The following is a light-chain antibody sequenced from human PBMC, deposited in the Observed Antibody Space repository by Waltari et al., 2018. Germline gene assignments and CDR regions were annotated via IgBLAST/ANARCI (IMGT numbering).Light chain of an antibody. V-gene: IGKV4-1*01. J-gene: IGKJ4*01. CDR1: PSVLYSANNKDY. Sequence: DIVMTQSPDFLAVSLGERATINCKSSPSVLYSANNKDYLDWYQQKPGQPPKLLIYWASTRESGVPDRFSGSGSGTDFTLTISSLQAEDVAVYYCQQYYGVPLTFGGGTKVEIK. CDR3: QQYYGVPLT. CDR2: WAS.